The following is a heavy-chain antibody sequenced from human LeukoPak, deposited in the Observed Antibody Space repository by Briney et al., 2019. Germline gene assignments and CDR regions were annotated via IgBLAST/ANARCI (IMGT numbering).Heavy chain of an antibody. CDR2: IYTSGST. J-gene: IGHJ6*02. D-gene: IGHD6-6*01. V-gene: IGHV4-61*02. CDR3: ARGPLVLGDYYYGMDV. CDR1: GGSISSGSYY. Sequence: PSQTLSLTCTVSGGSISSGSYYWSWIRRPAGKGLEWIGRIYTSGSTNYNPSLKSRVTISVDTSKNQFPLKLSSVTAADTAVYYCARGPLVLGDYYYGMDVWGQGTTVTVSS.